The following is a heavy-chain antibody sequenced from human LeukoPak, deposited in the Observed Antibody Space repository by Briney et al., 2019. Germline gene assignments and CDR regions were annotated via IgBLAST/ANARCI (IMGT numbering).Heavy chain of an antibody. D-gene: IGHD3-10*01. CDR1: GYTFTSYD. CDR2: ISAYNGNT. Sequence: ASVKVSCKASGYTFTSYDINWVRQATGQGLEWMGWISAYNGNTNYAQKLQGRVTMTTGTSTSTAYMELRSLRSDDTAVYYCARDTGSGSGDYWGQGTLVTVSS. V-gene: IGHV1-18*01. J-gene: IGHJ4*02. CDR3: ARDTGSGSGDY.